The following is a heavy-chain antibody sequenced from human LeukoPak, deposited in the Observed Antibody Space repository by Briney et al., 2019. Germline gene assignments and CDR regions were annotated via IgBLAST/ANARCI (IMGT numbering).Heavy chain of an antibody. J-gene: IGHJ4*02. CDR1: GFSFSSYA. CDR2: ISSSGGST. CDR3: AKAQRGLNWNDRNDY. V-gene: IGHV3-23*01. D-gene: IGHD1-1*01. Sequence: GGSLRLSCAASGFSFSSYAMTWVRLAPGKGLEWVSSISSSGGSTFYADSVKSRFTISRDNSGSTLFLQMNSLRAEDTALYYCAKAQRGLNWNDRNDYWGQGTLVTVSS.